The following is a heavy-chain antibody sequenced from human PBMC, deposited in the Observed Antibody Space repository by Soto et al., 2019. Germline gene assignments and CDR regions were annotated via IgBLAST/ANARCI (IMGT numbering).Heavy chain of an antibody. Sequence: SETLSLTCDVSGDTISTGGYTWAWIRQPPGKGLEWIGYIYYSGSTNYNPSLKSRVTISVDTSKNQFSLKLSSVTAADTAVYYCARRYGYSFDYWGQGTLVTVSS. D-gene: IGHD1-1*01. V-gene: IGHV4-61*05. CDR3: ARRYGYSFDY. J-gene: IGHJ4*02. CDR2: IYYSGST. CDR1: GDTISTGGYT.